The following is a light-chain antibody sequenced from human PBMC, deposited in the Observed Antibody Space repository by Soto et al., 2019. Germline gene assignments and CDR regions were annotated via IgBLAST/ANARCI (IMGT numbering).Light chain of an antibody. CDR2: KAS. CDR3: QQYNSYGT. J-gene: IGKJ1*01. V-gene: IGKV1-5*03. CDR1: QSISTW. Sequence: DIQMTQSPSTLSASVGDSVTITCRASQSISTWLAWYQQKPGKAPKLLIYKASTLESGVPSRFSGSGSGTEFTLTISSLQPDDFATYYCQQYNSYGTFGQGTKVDIK.